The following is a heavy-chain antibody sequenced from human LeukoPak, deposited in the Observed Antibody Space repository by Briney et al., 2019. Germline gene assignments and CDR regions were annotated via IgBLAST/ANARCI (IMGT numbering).Heavy chain of an antibody. CDR1: GGSISSYY. Sequence: PSETLSLTCTVSGGSISSYYWSWIRQPPGKGREWIGYIYTSGSTNYNPSLKSRVTISVDTSKNQFSLKLSSVTAADTAVYYCARHGTGYGGNSNYFDYWGQGTLVTVSS. CDR3: ARHGTGYGGNSNYFDY. D-gene: IGHD4-23*01. V-gene: IGHV4-4*09. J-gene: IGHJ4*02. CDR2: IYTSGST.